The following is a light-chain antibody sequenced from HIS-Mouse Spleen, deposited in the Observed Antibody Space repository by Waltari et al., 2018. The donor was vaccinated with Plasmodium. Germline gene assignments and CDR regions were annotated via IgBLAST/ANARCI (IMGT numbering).Light chain of an antibody. J-gene: IGKJ4*01. CDR2: AAS. V-gene: IGKV1-9*01. Sequence: DIQLTQSPSFLSASVGDRVTITCRASQGISSYLAWYQQKPGKAPKLLIYAASTLQSGVPSSFSGSGSGTEFTLTISSLQPEDFATYYCQQLNSYPLTFGGGTK. CDR3: QQLNSYPLT. CDR1: QGISSY.